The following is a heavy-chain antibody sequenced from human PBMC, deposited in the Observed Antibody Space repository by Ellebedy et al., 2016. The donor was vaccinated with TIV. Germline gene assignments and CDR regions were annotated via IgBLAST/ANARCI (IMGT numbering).Heavy chain of an antibody. V-gene: IGHV1-69*13. Sequence: ASVKVSXXSSGDTFSTYAISWVRQAPGQGLEWIGGIIPIYGTTNYAQKFRGRVTITADESTRTAYMELSSLRSEDTVVYYCARPTVTTTYYYYAVDVWGQGTAVIVSS. J-gene: IGHJ6*02. D-gene: IGHD4-17*01. CDR3: ARPTVTTTYYYYAVDV. CDR1: GDTFSTYA. CDR2: IIPIYGTT.